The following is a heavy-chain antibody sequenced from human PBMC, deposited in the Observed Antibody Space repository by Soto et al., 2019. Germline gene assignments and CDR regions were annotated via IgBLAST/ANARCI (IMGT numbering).Heavy chain of an antibody. Sequence: SETLSLTCIVSGASFSDANYYWVWIRQPPGEGLEWIGSFYYDGGTYYNASLKSRVTISVDTSKNHFSLMLTSVTAADTAVYYCARRSHIVVAQTWGQGTLVTVSS. D-gene: IGHD2-21*01. CDR3: ARRSHIVVAQT. J-gene: IGHJ4*02. V-gene: IGHV4-39*02. CDR2: FYYDGGT. CDR1: GASFSDANYY.